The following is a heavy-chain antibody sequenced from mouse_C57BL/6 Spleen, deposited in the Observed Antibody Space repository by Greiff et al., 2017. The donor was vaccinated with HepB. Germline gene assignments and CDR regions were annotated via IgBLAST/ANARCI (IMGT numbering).Heavy chain of an antibody. V-gene: IGHV1-50*01. Sequence: VQLQQPGAELVKPGASVKLSCKASGYTFTSYWMQWVKQRPGQGLEWIGEIDPSDSYTNYNQKFKGKATLTVDTSSSTAYMQLSSLTSEDSAVYYCARSEVDTTVVADFDYWGQGTTLTVSS. CDR2: IDPSDSYT. CDR3: ARSEVDTTVVADFDY. CDR1: GYTFTSYW. D-gene: IGHD1-1*01. J-gene: IGHJ2*01.